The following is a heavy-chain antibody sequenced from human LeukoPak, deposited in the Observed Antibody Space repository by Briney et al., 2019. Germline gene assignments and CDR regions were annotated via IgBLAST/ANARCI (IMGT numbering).Heavy chain of an antibody. V-gene: IGHV3-23*01. J-gene: IGHJ6*02. Sequence: GGSLRLSCAASGLTFSTYVMNWVRQAPGKGLEWVSTISESGGSTYYADSVKGRFTISRDNYKNTLYLQMNSLRAEDTAVYYCARERGTSMVNYGMDVWGQGTTVTVSS. CDR3: ARERGTSMVNYGMDV. CDR1: GLTFSTYV. CDR2: ISESGGST. D-gene: IGHD5-18*01.